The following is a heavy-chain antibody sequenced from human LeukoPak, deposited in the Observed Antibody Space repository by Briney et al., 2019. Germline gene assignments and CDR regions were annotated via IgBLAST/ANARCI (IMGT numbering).Heavy chain of an antibody. J-gene: IGHJ4*02. CDR3: AREDPISSGCFDY. V-gene: IGHV3-21*01. Sequence: GGSLRLSCAASGFTFSSYSMNWVRQAPGKGLEWVSSISSSSSYIYYADSVKGRFTISRDNAKNSLYLQMNSLRAEDTAVYYCAREDPISSGCFDYWGQGTLVTVSS. CDR1: GFTFSSYS. CDR2: ISSSSSYI. D-gene: IGHD6-19*01.